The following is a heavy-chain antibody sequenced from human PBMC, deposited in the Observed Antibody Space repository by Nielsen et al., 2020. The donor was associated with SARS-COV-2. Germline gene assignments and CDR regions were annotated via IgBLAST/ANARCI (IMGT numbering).Heavy chain of an antibody. CDR1: GYTFTGYA. D-gene: IGHD3-10*01. V-gene: IGHV1-2*02. CDR3: AREHELINGPGFDL. J-gene: IGHJ4*02. Sequence: ASVKVSCKASGYTFTGYAMNWVRQAPGQGLEWMGWINPKSGGTNYAQEFQGRVTMTRDTSISTAYMDLSRLTSDDTAVFYCAREHELINGPGFDLWGQGTLVTVSS. CDR2: INPKSGGT.